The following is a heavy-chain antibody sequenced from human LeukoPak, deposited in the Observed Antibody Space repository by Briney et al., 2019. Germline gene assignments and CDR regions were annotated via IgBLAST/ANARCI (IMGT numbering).Heavy chain of an antibody. J-gene: IGHJ4*02. Sequence: GGSLRLSCAASGFTVSSTYISWVRQAPGKGLEWVSIIYNGGSSYYADSVRGRFTISRDNSKNTVYLQMNSLRAEDTAVYFCARTPYDFWSASFSYYFDCWGQGTLVTVSS. V-gene: IGHV3-66*01. D-gene: IGHD3-3*01. CDR2: IYNGGSS. CDR3: ARTPYDFWSASFSYYFDC. CDR1: GFTVSSTY.